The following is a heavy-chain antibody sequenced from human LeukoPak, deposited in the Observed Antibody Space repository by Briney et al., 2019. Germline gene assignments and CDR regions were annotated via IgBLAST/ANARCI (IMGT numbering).Heavy chain of an antibody. CDR2: IYYSGST. CDR1: GGSISSYY. J-gene: IGHJ5*02. CDR3: ARAQNEGYCSGGSCDAWFDP. Sequence: KPSETLSLTCTVSGGSISSYYWSWIRQPPGKGLEWIGYIYYSGSTNYNPSLKGRVTISVDTSKNQFSLKLSSVTAADTAVYYCARAQNEGYCSGGSCDAWFDPWGQGTLVTVSS. V-gene: IGHV4-59*01. D-gene: IGHD2-15*01.